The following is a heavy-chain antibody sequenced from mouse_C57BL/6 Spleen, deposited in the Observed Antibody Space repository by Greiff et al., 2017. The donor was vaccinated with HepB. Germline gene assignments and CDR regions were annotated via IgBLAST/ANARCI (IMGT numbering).Heavy chain of an antibody. V-gene: IGHV1-55*01. CDR1: GYTFTSYW. J-gene: IGHJ1*03. CDR2: IYPGSGST. D-gene: IGHD1-1*01. Sequence: QVQLQQPGAELVKPGASVKMSCKASGYTFTSYWITWVKQRPGQGLEWIGDIYPGSGSTNYNEKFKSKATLTVDTSSSTAYMQLSSLTSEDSAVYYCARSPPYGIYWYFDVWGTGTTVTVSS. CDR3: ARSPPYGIYWYFDV.